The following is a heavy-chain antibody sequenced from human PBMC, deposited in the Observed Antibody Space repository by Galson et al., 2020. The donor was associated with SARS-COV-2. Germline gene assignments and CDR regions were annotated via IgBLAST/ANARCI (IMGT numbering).Heavy chain of an antibody. Sequence: SCKASGYTFTSYGISWVRQAPGQGLEWMGWISAYNGNTNYAQKLQGRVTMTTDTSTSTAYMELRSLRSDDTAVYYCARGTGILWFGELPYYGMDVWGQGTTVTVSS. CDR3: ARGTGILWFGELPYYGMDV. V-gene: IGHV1-18*01. CDR1: GYTFTSYG. J-gene: IGHJ6*02. CDR2: ISAYNGNT. D-gene: IGHD3-10*01.